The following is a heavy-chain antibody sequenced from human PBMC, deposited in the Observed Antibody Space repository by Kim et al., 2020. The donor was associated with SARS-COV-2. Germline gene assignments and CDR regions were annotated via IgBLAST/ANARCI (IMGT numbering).Heavy chain of an antibody. V-gene: IGHV3-33*06. D-gene: IGHD2-15*01. CDR3: AKGGYCSGGSVYSGWFDP. J-gene: IGHJ5*02. Sequence: KGRFTIPRDNSKNTLYLQMTSLRAEETAVYYCAKGGYCSGGSVYSGWFDPWGQGTLVTVSS.